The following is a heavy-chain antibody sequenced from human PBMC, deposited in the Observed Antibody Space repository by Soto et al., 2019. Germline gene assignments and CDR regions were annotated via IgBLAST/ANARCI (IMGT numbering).Heavy chain of an antibody. D-gene: IGHD6-13*01. CDR1: GFTFSNYW. J-gene: IGHJ6*02. V-gene: IGHV3-7*01. CDR2: IKQDGSEK. CDR3: ARIASTGRGWDV. Sequence: EVQLVASGGGLVQPGGSLRLSCAASGFTFSNYWMSWVRQAPVKGLEWVGNIKQDGSEKNYVDFVEGRFTISRDNAENSLYLQVNSLRVEDPAVYYCARIASTGRGWDVWGQGTTVVVSS.